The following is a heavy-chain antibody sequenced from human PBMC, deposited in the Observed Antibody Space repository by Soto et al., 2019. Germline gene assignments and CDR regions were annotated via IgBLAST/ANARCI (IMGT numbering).Heavy chain of an antibody. Sequence: GGSLRLSCAASGFTFSSYAMSWVRQAPGKGLEWVSAISGSGGSTYYADSVKGRFTISRDNSKNTLYLQMNSLRADDTAVYHCAKEWSYSSGWSHVDYWGQGTLVTVSS. CDR1: GFTFSSYA. V-gene: IGHV3-23*01. CDR3: AKEWSYSSGWSHVDY. D-gene: IGHD6-19*01. J-gene: IGHJ4*02. CDR2: ISGSGGST.